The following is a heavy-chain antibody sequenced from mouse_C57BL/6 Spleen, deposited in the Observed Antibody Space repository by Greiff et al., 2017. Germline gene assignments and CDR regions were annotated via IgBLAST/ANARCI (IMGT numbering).Heavy chain of an antibody. J-gene: IGHJ2*01. V-gene: IGHV3-6*01. D-gene: IGHD1-1*01. Sequence: EVKLMESGPGLVKPSQSLSLTCSVTGYSITSGYYWNWIRQFPGNKLEWMGYISYDGSNNYNPSLKNRISITRDTSKNQFFLKLNSVTTEDTATYYCARGPPLLDYFDYWGQGTTLTVSS. CDR3: ARGPPLLDYFDY. CDR1: GYSITSGYY. CDR2: ISYDGSN.